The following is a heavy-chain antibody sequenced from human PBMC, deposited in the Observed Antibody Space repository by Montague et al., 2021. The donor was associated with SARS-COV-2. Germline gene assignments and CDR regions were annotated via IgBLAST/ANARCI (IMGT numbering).Heavy chain of an antibody. V-gene: IGHV4-39*01. CDR2: AHYTGTT. CDR3: ARHRANAGSFDF. CDR1: GGSITVSGYD. J-gene: IGHJ3*01. D-gene: IGHD1-1*01. Sequence: SETLSLTCTVSGGSITVSGYDWGWIRQPPGKGLEWIGSAHYTGTTSYNASLKSRLTISVDTSENQFSLKLTSVTASDTAVYYCARHRANAGSFDFWGQGTMVTVSS.